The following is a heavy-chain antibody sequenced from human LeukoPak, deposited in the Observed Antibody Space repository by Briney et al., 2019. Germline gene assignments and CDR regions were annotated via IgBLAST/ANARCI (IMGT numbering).Heavy chain of an antibody. CDR3: SRHPCLI. CDR1: GGSISTYY. D-gene: IGHD5/OR15-5a*01. V-gene: IGHV4-59*08. Sequence: SETLALTCTVSGGSISTYYWSWIRQPPGKGLEWIGYIYYSGSTNYNPSLKSRITISVDTSKNQFSLKLSSVTAADTAVYYCSRHPCLIWGQGTTVIVSS. J-gene: IGHJ6*02. CDR2: IYYSGST.